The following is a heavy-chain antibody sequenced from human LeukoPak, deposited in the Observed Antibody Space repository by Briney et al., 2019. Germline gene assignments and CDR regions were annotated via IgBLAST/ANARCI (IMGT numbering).Heavy chain of an antibody. CDR2: IYTSGST. V-gene: IGHV4-4*07. J-gene: IGHJ5*02. D-gene: IGHD5-24*01. CDR1: GDSISNYY. CDR3: ARGLLDDYNVNWFDP. Sequence: SETLSLTCTVSGDSISNYYWSWIRQPAGKGLGWIGRIYTSGSTNYNPSLKSRVTMSVDTSKNQFSLKLSSVTAADTAVYYCARGLLDDYNVNWFDPWGQGTLVTVSS.